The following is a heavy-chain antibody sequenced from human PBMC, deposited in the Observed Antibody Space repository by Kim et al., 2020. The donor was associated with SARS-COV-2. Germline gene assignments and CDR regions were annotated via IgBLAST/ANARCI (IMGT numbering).Heavy chain of an antibody. CDR3: AREGNGDGDSYAAFDI. CDR1: GASISDTNW. V-gene: IGHV4-4*02. J-gene: IGHJ3*02. D-gene: IGHD1-1*01. Sequence: SETLSLTCAVSGASISDTNWWSWVRQPPGKGLEWIGEIYHSGSTNYNPSLKSRVTISVDKSKNHLSLKLISVTAADTAVYYCAREGNGDGDSYAAFDIWG. CDR2: IYHSGST.